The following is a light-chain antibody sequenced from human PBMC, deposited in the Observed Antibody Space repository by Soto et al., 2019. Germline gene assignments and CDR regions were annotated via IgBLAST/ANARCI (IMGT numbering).Light chain of an antibody. V-gene: IGKV3-11*01. CDR3: QQRSTPIT. CDR2: GAS. J-gene: IGKJ5*01. Sequence: EIVLTQSPGTLSLSPGERATLSCRASQSVSSYLAWYQQKPGQAPRLLIYGASNRATGIPARFSGSGSGTDFTLTISSLEPDDFAVYYCQQRSTPITFGQGTRLEIK. CDR1: QSVSSY.